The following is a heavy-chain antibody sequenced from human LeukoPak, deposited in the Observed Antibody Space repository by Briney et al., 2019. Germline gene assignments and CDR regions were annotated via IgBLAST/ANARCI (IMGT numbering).Heavy chain of an antibody. J-gene: IGHJ4*02. D-gene: IGHD4-17*01. CDR3: ARATTSPGTSYGLDY. Sequence: GGSLRLSCAASGFTFSSYAMSWVRQAPGKGLEWVSGIGGSDGSTYYADSVKGRFTISRDISKNTLYLQMNSLRAEDTAVYYCARATTSPGTSYGLDYWGQGTLVTVSS. CDR2: IGGSDGST. CDR1: GFTFSSYA. V-gene: IGHV3-23*01.